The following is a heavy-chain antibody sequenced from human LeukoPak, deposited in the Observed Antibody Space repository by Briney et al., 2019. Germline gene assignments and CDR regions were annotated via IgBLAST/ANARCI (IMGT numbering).Heavy chain of an antibody. V-gene: IGHV3-23*01. J-gene: IGHJ4*02. Sequence: SGSAGRTFYSDSVTGRFTISSDNSKSTLYLQMNSLRAEDTALYYCAKQAPAMVVGSLDYWGQGTQVTVSS. CDR2: SGSAGRT. D-gene: IGHD5-18*01. CDR3: AKQAPAMVVGSLDY.